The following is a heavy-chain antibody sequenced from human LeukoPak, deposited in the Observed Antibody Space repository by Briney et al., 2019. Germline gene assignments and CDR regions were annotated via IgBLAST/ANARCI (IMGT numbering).Heavy chain of an antibody. Sequence: GASVKVSCKASGYTFTSYVMNWVRQAPGQGLEWMGWMNPNSGNTGYAQKFQGRVTITRNTSISTAYMELSSLRSEDTAVYYCARASRALGLYWGQGTLVTVSS. CDR1: GYTFTSYV. V-gene: IGHV1-8*03. J-gene: IGHJ4*02. CDR2: MNPNSGNT. CDR3: ARASRALGLY.